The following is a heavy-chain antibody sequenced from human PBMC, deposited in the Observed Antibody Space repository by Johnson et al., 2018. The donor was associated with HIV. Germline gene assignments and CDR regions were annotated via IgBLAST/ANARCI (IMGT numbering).Heavy chain of an antibody. CDR3: SRDMGGGRYGGAFHI. CDR1: GFTFSNYW. D-gene: IGHD6-19*01. V-gene: IGHV3-7*05. J-gene: IGHJ3*02. Sequence: VQLVESGGGLVQPGESLRLSCAASGFTFSNYWMSWVRQAPGKGLEWVASIKQDGGEKFYVDSVKGRFTISRDHGKDLLYLQMNRLRAEDTAVYYCSRDMGGGRYGGAFHIWGQGTMVTVSS. CDR2: IKQDGGEK.